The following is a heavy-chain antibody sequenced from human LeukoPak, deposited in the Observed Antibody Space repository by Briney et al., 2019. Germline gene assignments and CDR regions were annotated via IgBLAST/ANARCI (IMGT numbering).Heavy chain of an antibody. CDR3: ARDSGRGYSYGYSNY. J-gene: IGHJ4*02. V-gene: IGHV3-48*01. Sequence: GGSLRLSWAASRFTFSSYSMNWDRQAQGKGREWGSYISSSSSTIYYADSVKGRFTISRDNAKNSLYLQMNSLRAEDTAVYYCARDSGRGYSYGYSNYWGQGTLVTVSS. CDR2: ISSSSSTI. CDR1: RFTFSSYS. D-gene: IGHD5-18*01.